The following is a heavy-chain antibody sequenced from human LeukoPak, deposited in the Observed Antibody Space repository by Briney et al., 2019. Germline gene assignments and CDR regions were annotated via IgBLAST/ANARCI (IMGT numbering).Heavy chain of an antibody. CDR2: ISSSGSTK. CDR3: HYDSSGHDAFDI. J-gene: IGHJ3*02. CDR1: GFTFSSYE. Sequence: PGGSLRLSCAASGFTFSSYEMNWVRQAPGKGLEWVSSISSSGSTKYYADSLKGRFTISRDNARNSLYLQMNSLRAEDTAVYYRHYDSSGHDAFDIWGQGTMVTVSS. D-gene: IGHD3-22*01. V-gene: IGHV3-48*03.